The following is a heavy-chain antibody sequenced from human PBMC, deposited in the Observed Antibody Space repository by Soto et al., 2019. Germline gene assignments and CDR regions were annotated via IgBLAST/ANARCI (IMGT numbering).Heavy chain of an antibody. CDR3: AINCGSGYRAFDS. Sequence: QVQLVQSGAEVKSAGSSVKVSCKASGDTFNFYSINWVRQAPGLGLEWVGRVNPILSMSNYAQRFQGRVTMTADKATGTVYMELRSLRSEDTAISYCAINCGSGYRAFDSWGQGALVTVSS. J-gene: IGHJ4*02. CDR1: GDTFNFYS. V-gene: IGHV1-69*02. CDR2: VNPILSMS. D-gene: IGHD3-10*01.